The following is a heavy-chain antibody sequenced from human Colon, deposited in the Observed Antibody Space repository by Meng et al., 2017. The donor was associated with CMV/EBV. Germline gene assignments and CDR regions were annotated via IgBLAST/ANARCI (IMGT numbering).Heavy chain of an antibody. CDR3: ARVRFPSPVLL. CDR2: VHYSGSL. CDR1: GDSINIGVYY. D-gene: IGHD2/OR15-2a*01. V-gene: IGHV4-31*02. Sequence: QVQLQESGPGLVKPSETLSLTCTVTGDSINIGVYYWTWIRQLPAKGLEWIGCVHYSGSLHYNPSLGGRATISIDTSNNQLSLNLNSVTAADTAMYYCARVRFPSPVLLWGQGTLVTVSS. J-gene: IGHJ4*02.